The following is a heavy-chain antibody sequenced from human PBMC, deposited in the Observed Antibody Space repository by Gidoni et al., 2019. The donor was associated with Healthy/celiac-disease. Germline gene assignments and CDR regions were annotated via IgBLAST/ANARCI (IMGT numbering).Heavy chain of an antibody. D-gene: IGHD4-17*01. CDR1: GFTFSSYG. J-gene: IGHJ4*02. CDR2: IWYDGSNK. CDR3: ARDRMTTVTTNYFDY. Sequence: QVQLVESGGGVVQPGRSLRLYCAASGFTFSSYGMHWVRQAPGKGLGWVAVIWYDGSNKYYADSVKGRFTISRDNSKNTLYLQMNSLRAEDTAVYYCARDRMTTVTTNYFDYWGQGTLVTVSS. V-gene: IGHV3-33*01.